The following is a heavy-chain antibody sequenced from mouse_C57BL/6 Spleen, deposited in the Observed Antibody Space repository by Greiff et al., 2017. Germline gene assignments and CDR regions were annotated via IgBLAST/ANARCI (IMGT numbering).Heavy chain of an antibody. V-gene: IGHV5-4*01. CDR3: ARDQEEDDDGVYYAMDY. J-gene: IGHJ4*01. D-gene: IGHD2-3*01. Sequence: EVMLVESGGGLVKPGGSLKLSCAASGFTFSSYAMSWVRQTPEKRLEWVATISDGGSYTYYPDNVKGRFTISRDNAKNTLYLQMSHLKSEDTALDYCARDQEEDDDGVYYAMDYWGQGTSVTVSS. CDR2: ISDGGSYT. CDR1: GFTFSSYA.